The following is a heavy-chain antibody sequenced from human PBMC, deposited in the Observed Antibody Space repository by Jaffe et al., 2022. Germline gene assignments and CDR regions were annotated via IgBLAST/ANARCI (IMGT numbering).Heavy chain of an antibody. V-gene: IGHV4-61*02. Sequence: QVQLQESGPGLVKPSQTLSLTCTVSGGSISSGSYYWSWIRQPAGKGLEWIGRIYTSGSTNYNPSLKSRVTISVDTSKNQFSLKLSSVTAADTAVYYCARDPNAGGYSDYWGQGTLVTVSS. CDR1: GGSISSGSYY. CDR3: ARDPNAGGYSDY. J-gene: IGHJ4*02. CDR2: IYTSGST. D-gene: IGHD3-10*01.